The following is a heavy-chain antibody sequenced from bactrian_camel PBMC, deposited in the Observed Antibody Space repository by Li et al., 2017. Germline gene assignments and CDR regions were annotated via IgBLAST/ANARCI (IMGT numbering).Heavy chain of an antibody. D-gene: IGHD5*01. CDR2: IATRVGST. J-gene: IGHJ4*01. CDR3: AAGSNYGLSLDRGRFDD. CDR1: RAISSVNW. V-gene: IGHV3S54*01. Sequence: HAQLVESGGESVQAGGSLRLSCAASRAISSVNWVAWFRQAPGKEREGVAAIATRVGSTYYADSVKGRFTISRDNTKKTVDLQMNSLKPEDTAMYYCAAGSNYGLSLDRGRFDDWGQGTQVTVS.